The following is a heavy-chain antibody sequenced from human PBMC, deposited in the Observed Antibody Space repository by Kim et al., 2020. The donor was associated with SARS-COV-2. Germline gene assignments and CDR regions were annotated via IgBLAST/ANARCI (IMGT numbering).Heavy chain of an antibody. CDR1: GGSISSYY. CDR2: IYYSGST. Sequence: SETLSLTCTVSGGSISSYYWSWIRQPPGKGLEWIGYIYYSGSTNYNPSLKSRVTISVDTSKNQFSLKLSSVTAADTAVYYCARVGYGGSYGMDVWGQGTTVTVSS. V-gene: IGHV4-59*13. CDR3: ARVGYGGSYGMDV. J-gene: IGHJ6*02. D-gene: IGHD2-15*01.